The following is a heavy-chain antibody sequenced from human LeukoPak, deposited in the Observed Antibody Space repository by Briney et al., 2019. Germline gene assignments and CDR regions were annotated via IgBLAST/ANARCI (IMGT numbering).Heavy chain of an antibody. CDR2: MNPNSGNT. D-gene: IGHD1-26*01. CDR3: ARIPGGSYQRRNYYYGMDV. Sequence: ASVKVSCKASGYTFTSYDINWVRQATGQGLEWMGWMNPNSGNTGYAQKFQGRVTMTRNTSISTAYMELSSLRSEDTAVYYCARIPGGSYQRRNYYYGMDVWAQGTTVTVSS. J-gene: IGHJ6*02. V-gene: IGHV1-8*01. CDR1: GYTFTSYD.